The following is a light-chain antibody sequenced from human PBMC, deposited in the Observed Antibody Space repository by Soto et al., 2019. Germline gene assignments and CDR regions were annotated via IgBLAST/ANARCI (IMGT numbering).Light chain of an antibody. CDR2: AAS. Sequence: DLQMTQSPSSLSASVGDRVTITCRASQSISNYLNWYQQKLGKAPKLLMYAASSLQSGVPSRFGGSGSGTDFTLTISSLQPEDFATYYCQQSYSTPRTFGQGTKVEIK. V-gene: IGKV1-39*01. J-gene: IGKJ1*01. CDR1: QSISNY. CDR3: QQSYSTPRT.